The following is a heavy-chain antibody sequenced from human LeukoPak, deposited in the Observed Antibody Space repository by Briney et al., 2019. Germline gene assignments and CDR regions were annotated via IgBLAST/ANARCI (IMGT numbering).Heavy chain of an antibody. V-gene: IGHV1-69*01. Sequence: ASVKVSCKASGGTFSSYAISWVRQAPGQGLEWMGGIIPIFGTANYAQKFQGRVTITADESTSTAYMELSSLRSEDTAVYYCARLYCSSTSCYAWFDPWGQGTLVTVSS. J-gene: IGHJ5*02. CDR1: GGTFSSYA. CDR2: IIPIFGTA. CDR3: ARLYCSSTSCYAWFDP. D-gene: IGHD2-2*01.